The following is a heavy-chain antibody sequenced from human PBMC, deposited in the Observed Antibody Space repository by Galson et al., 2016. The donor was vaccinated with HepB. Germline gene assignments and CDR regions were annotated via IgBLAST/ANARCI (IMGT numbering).Heavy chain of an antibody. CDR1: GFTLSDFY. J-gene: IGHJ5*02. CDR3: ARDIGRNWFDP. D-gene: IGHD1-26*01. CDR2: ISISGNDI. V-gene: IGHV3-11*01. Sequence: SLRLSCAASGFTLSDFYMSWIRQAPGKGLEWVSYISISGNDIDYADSVKGRCTISRDKAKNSLYLQMNSLRAEDTAVYFCARDIGRNWFDPWGQGTLVTVSS.